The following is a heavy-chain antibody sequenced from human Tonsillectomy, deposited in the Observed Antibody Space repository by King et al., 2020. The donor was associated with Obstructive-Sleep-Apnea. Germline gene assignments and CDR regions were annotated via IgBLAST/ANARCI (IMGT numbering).Heavy chain of an antibody. D-gene: IGHD1-14*01. CDR1: GDSVSSNSAA. V-gene: IGHV6-1*01. CDR3: ATGAGTAFDI. CDR2: TYYRSKWYS. Sequence: VQLQQSGPGLVKPSQTLSLTCAISGDSVSSNSAAWNWIRQSPSRGLEWLGRTYYRSKWYSDYAISVESRITINSDTSKNQFSLQLNSVTPEDTAVYYCATGAGTAFDIWGQGTMVTVSS. J-gene: IGHJ3*02.